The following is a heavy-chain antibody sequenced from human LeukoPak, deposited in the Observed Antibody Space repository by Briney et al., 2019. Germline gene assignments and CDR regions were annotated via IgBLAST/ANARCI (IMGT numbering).Heavy chain of an antibody. V-gene: IGHV4-4*07. Sequence: SETLSLTCTVSGGSISSYYWSWIRQPAGKGLGWIGRIYTSGSTNYNPSLKSRVTMSVDTSKNQFSLKLSSVTAADTAVYYCATQQMVVATWMSYDYWGQGTLVTVSS. CDR1: GGSISSYY. CDR2: IYTSGST. D-gene: IGHD5-12*01. CDR3: ATQQMVVATWMSYDY. J-gene: IGHJ4*02.